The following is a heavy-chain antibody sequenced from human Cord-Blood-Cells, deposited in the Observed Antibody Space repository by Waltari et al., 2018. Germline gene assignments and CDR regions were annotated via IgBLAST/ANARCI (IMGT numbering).Heavy chain of an antibody. CDR2: INHSGST. CDR1: GGSFSGYY. D-gene: IGHD2-2*01. J-gene: IGHJ4*02. CDR3: ARGGNVVVPAAIEEIDY. V-gene: IGHV4-34*01. Sequence: QVQLQQWGAGLLKPSETLSLTCAVYGGSFSGYYWSWIRQPPGKGLEWIGEINHSGSTNNNPSLKSRVTISVDTSKNQVSLKLSSLTAADTAVYYCARGGNVVVPAAIEEIDYAGQGTLVTVSS.